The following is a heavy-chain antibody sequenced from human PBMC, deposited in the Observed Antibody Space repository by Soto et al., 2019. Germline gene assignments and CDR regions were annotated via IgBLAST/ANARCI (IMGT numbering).Heavy chain of an antibody. Sequence: TSETLSLTCTVSGGSISSGDYYWSWIRQPPRKGLEWIGYIYYSGSTYYNPSLKSRVTISVDTSKNQFSLKLSSVTAADTAVYYCATNGYYGSGSYNWFDPWGQGTLVTVSS. J-gene: IGHJ5*02. V-gene: IGHV4-30-4*01. CDR2: IYYSGST. CDR3: ATNGYYGSGSYNWFDP. CDR1: GGSISSGDYY. D-gene: IGHD3-10*01.